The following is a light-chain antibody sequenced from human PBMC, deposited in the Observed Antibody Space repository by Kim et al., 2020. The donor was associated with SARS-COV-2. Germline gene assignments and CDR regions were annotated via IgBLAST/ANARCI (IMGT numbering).Light chain of an antibody. CDR3: QQYGSSLPT. CDR2: GAT. V-gene: IGKV3-20*01. Sequence: ERDTHSCSPSQSGASNYLVWYQQKPCQAPSRLIFGATSRATGITARSSGSGAGTDVTLIISRLEPDDDAVYYCQQYGSSLPTFGQGTKVDIK. J-gene: IGKJ1*01. CDR1: QSGASNY.